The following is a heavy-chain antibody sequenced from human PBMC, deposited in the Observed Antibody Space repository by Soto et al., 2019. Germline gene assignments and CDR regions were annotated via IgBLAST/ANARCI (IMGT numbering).Heavy chain of an antibody. CDR3: AHPRGYGVFDAYDI. CDR1: GFTFSSYA. CDR2: ISGSGGST. Sequence: GGSLRLSCAASGFTFSSYAMSWVRQAPGKGLEWVSAISGSGGSTYYADSVKGRFAISRDNSIDTLFLQMSHLKTEDTAVYYCAHPRGYGVFDAYDIWGQGTMVTVSS. D-gene: IGHD2-8*01. V-gene: IGHV3-23*01. J-gene: IGHJ3*02.